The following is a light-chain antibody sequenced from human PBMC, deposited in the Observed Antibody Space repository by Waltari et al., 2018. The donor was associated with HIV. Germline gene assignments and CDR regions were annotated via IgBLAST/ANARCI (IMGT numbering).Light chain of an antibody. CDR3: QQYKSYFAWT. Sequence: DIQMTQSPSTLSASVGDRVTITCRASQSICSWLAWYQQKSGKAPKLLLYKASSLERGVPSRFSGSGSGTEFTLTISSLQPDDLATYYCQQYKSYFAWTFGQGTKVEIK. CDR1: QSICSW. J-gene: IGKJ1*01. V-gene: IGKV1-5*03. CDR2: KAS.